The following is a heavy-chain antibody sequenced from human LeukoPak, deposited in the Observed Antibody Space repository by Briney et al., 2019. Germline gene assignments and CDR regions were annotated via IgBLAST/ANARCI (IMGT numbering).Heavy chain of an antibody. CDR2: IYPGDSDT. CDR3: ARHAPYYDYVWGSYRYFPPRSFFIDY. J-gene: IGHJ4*02. V-gene: IGHV5-51*01. CDR1: GYSFTSYW. Sequence: GESLKISCKGSGYSFTSYWIGWVRQMPGKGLEWMGIIYPGDSDTRYSPSFQGQVTISADKSISTAYLQWSSLKASDTAMYYCARHAPYYDYVWGSYRYFPPRSFFIDYWGQGTLVTVSS. D-gene: IGHD3-16*02.